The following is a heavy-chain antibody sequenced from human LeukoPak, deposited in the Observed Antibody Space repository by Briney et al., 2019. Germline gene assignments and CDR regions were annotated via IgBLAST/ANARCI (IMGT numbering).Heavy chain of an antibody. CDR3: ATGDDYGDSRGAFDI. D-gene: IGHD4-17*01. J-gene: IGHJ3*02. CDR1: GGSISDYS. CDR2: ISYIGST. Sequence: SETLSLTCTVSGGSISDYSWTWIRQPPGKGLEWIGNISYIGSTNYSPSLKRRVTISIDTSKSQFSLKLSSVTAADTAVYYCATGDDYGDSRGAFDIWGQGTMVTVSS. V-gene: IGHV4-59*01.